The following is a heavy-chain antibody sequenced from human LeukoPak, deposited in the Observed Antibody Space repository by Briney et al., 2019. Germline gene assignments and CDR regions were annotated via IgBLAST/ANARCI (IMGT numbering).Heavy chain of an antibody. CDR2: IYRSSNGETT. J-gene: IGHJ4*02. Sequence: GGSLRLSCAASGITFSNAWMTWVRQAPGKGLEWVGRIYRSSNGETTDYGAPVKGRFTMSRDDSKNTLYPQMNSLKTEDTAVYYCTTYSSGSCPFWGQGTLVTVSS. CDR1: GITFSNAW. D-gene: IGHD6-19*01. V-gene: IGHV3-15*01. CDR3: TTYSSGSCPF.